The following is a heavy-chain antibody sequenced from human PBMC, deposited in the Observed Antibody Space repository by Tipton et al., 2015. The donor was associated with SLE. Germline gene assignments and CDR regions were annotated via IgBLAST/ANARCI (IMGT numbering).Heavy chain of an antibody. CDR1: GGSFSGYY. D-gene: IGHD2-2*01. V-gene: IGHV4-34*01. Sequence: TLSLTCAVYGGSFSGYYWSWIRQPPGKGLGWIGEINHSGSTNYNPSLKSRVTISVDTSKNQFSLKLRSVTAADTAVYFCARYYCTATRCYYFDYWGRGTLVTVSS. J-gene: IGHJ4*02. CDR3: ARYYCTATRCYYFDY. CDR2: INHSGST.